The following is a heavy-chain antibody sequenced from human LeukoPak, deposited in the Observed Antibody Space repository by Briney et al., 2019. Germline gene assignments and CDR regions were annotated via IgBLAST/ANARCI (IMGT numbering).Heavy chain of an antibody. CDR1: GFTFSSYA. CDR3: ARANMITFGGEYYYYMDV. V-gene: IGHV3-64*01. D-gene: IGHD3-16*01. Sequence: GGSLRLSCAASGFTFSSYAMHWVRQAPGKGLEYVSAISSNGGSTYYANSVKGRFTISRDNSKNTLYLQMNSLRAEDTAVYYCARANMITFGGEYYYYMDVWGKGTTVTVSS. CDR2: ISSNGGST. J-gene: IGHJ6*03.